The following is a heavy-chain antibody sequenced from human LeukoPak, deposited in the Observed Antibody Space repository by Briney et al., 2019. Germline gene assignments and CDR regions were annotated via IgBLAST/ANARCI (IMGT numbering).Heavy chain of an antibody. D-gene: IGHD2-15*01. V-gene: IGHV3-21*01. CDR1: GFTFSSYS. CDR2: ISSSSIYM. Sequence: PGGSLRLSCAASGFTFSSYSINWVRQPPGKGLEWVSSISSSSIYMNYADSLKGRFTISRDNAKNLLYLQMNTLRAEDTAVYYCARVQCSGGRCNDAFDIWGQGTMVTVSS. J-gene: IGHJ3*02. CDR3: ARVQCSGGRCNDAFDI.